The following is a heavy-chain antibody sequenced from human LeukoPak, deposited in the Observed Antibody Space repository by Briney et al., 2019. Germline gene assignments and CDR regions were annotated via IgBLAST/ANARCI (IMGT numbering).Heavy chain of an antibody. J-gene: IGHJ4*02. CDR2: IHYSGTT. CDR3: AKRTSGRSGFDY. V-gene: IGHV4-59*01. D-gene: IGHD3-10*01. Sequence: TSETLSLTCTVSGGSISAYYWSWIRQPPGKGLEWIGYIHYSGTTNYYPSLKSRVTIALDTSKNQFSLKLNSVTAADTAVYYCAKRTSGRSGFDYWGQGTLVTVSS. CDR1: GGSISAYY.